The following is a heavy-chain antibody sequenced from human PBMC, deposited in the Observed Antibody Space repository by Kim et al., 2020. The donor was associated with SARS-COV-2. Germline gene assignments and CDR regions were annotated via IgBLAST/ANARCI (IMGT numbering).Heavy chain of an antibody. CDR1: GFTFSSYS. CDR3: ARDGLLWFGEAYYYYGMDV. J-gene: IGHJ6*02. D-gene: IGHD3-10*01. CDR2: ISSSSSYI. V-gene: IGHV3-21*01. Sequence: GGSLRLSCAASGFTFSSYSMNWVRQAPGKGLEWVSSISSSSSYIYYADSVKGRFTISRDNAKNSLYLQMNSLRAEDTAVYYCARDGLLWFGEAYYYYGMDVWGQGTTVTVSS.